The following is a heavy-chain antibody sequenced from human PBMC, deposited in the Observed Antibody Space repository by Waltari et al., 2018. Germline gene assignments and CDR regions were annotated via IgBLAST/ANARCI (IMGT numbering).Heavy chain of an antibody. J-gene: IGHJ3*02. CDR1: GGSISSYY. Sequence: QVQLQESGPGLVKPSETLSLTCTVSGGSISSYYWSWIRQPPGKGLEWIGYIYYSGSTNYTPPLKSRVTISVDTSKNQFSLKLSSVTAADTAVYYCARLGHAFDIWGQGTMVTVSS. CDR3: ARLGHAFDI. CDR2: IYYSGST. V-gene: IGHV4-59*08. D-gene: IGHD3-16*01.